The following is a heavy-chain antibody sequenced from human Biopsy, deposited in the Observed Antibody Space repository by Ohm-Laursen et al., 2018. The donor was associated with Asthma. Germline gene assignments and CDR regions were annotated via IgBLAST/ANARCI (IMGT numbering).Heavy chain of an antibody. CDR3: ARAQDYYDSRGYYRSFDY. Sequence: SDTLSLTCTVSYGSITSGGYYWTWIRQHPGKGLEWIGFIYYSGSTYYNPSLKSRVSISIDTSKNQFSLKLSSVTAADTAAYYCARAQDYYDSRGYYRSFDYWGQRTLVTVSS. CDR1: YGSITSGGYY. CDR2: IYYSGST. V-gene: IGHV4-31*03. D-gene: IGHD3-22*01. J-gene: IGHJ4*02.